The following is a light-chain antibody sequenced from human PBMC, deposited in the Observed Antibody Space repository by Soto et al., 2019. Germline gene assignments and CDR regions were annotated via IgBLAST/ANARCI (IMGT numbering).Light chain of an antibody. CDR1: SSNIGAGYD. CDR3: QSNDSSLSV. J-gene: IGLJ1*01. CDR2: GNN. V-gene: IGLV1-40*01. Sequence: QSVLTQPPSVSGAPGQRVTISCTGSSSNIGAGYDVHWYQHLPGTAPKLLIYGNNNRPSGVPDRFSGSRSGTSASLAITGLQAEDEADYYCQSNDSSLSVFGTGTKLTVL.